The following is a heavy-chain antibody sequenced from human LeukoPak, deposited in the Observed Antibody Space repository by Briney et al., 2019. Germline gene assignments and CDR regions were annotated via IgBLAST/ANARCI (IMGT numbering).Heavy chain of an antibody. Sequence: GASVTVSCKSSGGTFSSYAIRWVRQAPGQGLEWVGGIIPIFGTANYAQKFQGRVTITADESTSTAYMELSSLRSEDTAVYYCARGYCSGGSCYSRVSHFDYWGQGTLVTVSS. CDR2: IIPIFGTA. CDR3: ARGYCSGGSCYSRVSHFDY. J-gene: IGHJ4*02. V-gene: IGHV1-69*13. CDR1: GGTFSSYA. D-gene: IGHD2-15*01.